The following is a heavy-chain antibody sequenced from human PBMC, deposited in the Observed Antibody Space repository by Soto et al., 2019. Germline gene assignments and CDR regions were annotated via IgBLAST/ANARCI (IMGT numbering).Heavy chain of an antibody. CDR3: VRVGGYYGDYPNFDY. D-gene: IGHD4-17*01. J-gene: IGHJ4*02. CDR2: IYYSGST. CDR1: GGSISPFY. Sequence: SETLSLTCTVSGGSISPFYWSWIRQPPGKGLEWIGYIYYSGSTKYNPSLKSRVIISVDRTKNHFSLRLNSVTAADSAVYYCVRVGGYYGDYPNFDYWGQGTLVTVSS. V-gene: IGHV4-59*01.